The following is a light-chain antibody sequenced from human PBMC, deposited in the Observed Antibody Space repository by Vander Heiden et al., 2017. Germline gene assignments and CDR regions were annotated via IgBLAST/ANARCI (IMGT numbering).Light chain of an antibody. J-gene: IGLJ3*02. CDR2: YTSDSDK. V-gene: IGLV5-45*03. Sequence: QAVLTQPSSLSASPGASASLTCTLRSDISVVTYRIFWYQQKPGSPPQYLLRYTSDSDKQQGSGVPSRFSGSKDASANAGILFISGLQSEDEADYYCMIWYLNAWVFGGGTRLTVL. CDR1: SDISVVTYR. CDR3: MIWYLNAWV.